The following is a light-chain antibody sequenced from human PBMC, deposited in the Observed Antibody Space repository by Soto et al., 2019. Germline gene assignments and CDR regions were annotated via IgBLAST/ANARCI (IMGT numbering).Light chain of an antibody. CDR3: QQYDSSPRT. CDR1: QSISSSS. J-gene: IGKJ1*01. V-gene: IGKV3-20*01. CDR2: HTS. Sequence: ENVLTQSPGTLSLSPGERATLSCRASQSISSSSLAWYQQEPGRAPRLLIYHTSSRATGIPDRFSGSGSGTDFTLTISRLEPEDFEVYYCQQYDSSPRTLGQGTKVDIK.